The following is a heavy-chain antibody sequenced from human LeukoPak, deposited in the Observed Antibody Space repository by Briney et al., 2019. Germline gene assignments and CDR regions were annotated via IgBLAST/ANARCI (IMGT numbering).Heavy chain of an antibody. Sequence: SVKVSCKASGYTFTGYYMHWVRQAPGQGLEWMGGIIPIFGTANYAQKFQGRVTITADESTSTAYMELSSLRSEDTAVYYCARGRGIQLWLNYFDYWGQGTLVTVSS. CDR2: IIPIFGTA. CDR3: ARGRGIQLWLNYFDY. CDR1: GYTFTGYY. V-gene: IGHV1-69*13. J-gene: IGHJ4*02. D-gene: IGHD5-18*01.